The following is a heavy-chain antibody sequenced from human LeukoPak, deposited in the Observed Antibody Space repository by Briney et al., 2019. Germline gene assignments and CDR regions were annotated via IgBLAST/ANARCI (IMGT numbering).Heavy chain of an antibody. Sequence: PGGSLRLSCAASGFTFSSYGMHWVRQAPGKGLEWVAFIRYDGSNKYYADSVKGRFTISRDNTKNTLYLEMNSLRAEDTAVYYCATVVGASPDYFDYWGQGTLVTVSS. CDR2: IRYDGSNK. D-gene: IGHD3-10*01. V-gene: IGHV3-30*02. CDR1: GFTFSSYG. CDR3: ATVVGASPDYFDY. J-gene: IGHJ4*02.